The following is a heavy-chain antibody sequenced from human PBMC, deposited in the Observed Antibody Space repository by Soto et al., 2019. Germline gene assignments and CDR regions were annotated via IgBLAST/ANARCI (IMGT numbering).Heavy chain of an antibody. CDR1: GFTFDDYA. D-gene: IGHD2-2*01. V-gene: IGHV3-9*01. Sequence: PGGSLRLSCAASGFTFDDYAMHWVRQAPGKGLEWVSGISWNSGSIGYADSVKGRFTISRDNAKNSLYLQMNSLRAEDTALYYCAAGYCSSTSCYSLDYWGQGTLVTVSS. CDR3: AAGYCSSTSCYSLDY. CDR2: ISWNSGSI. J-gene: IGHJ4*02.